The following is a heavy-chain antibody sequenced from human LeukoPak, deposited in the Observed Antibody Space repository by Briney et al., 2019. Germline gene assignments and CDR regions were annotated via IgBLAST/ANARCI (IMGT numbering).Heavy chain of an antibody. V-gene: IGHV3-21*01. J-gene: IGHJ6*02. CDR2: IGSSSSYI. Sequence: GGSLRLSCAASGFTFSSYSMNWVRQAPGKGLEWVSSIGSSSSYIYYADSVKGRFTISRDNAKNSLYLQMNSLRAEDTAVYYCARDEAAARNYYYGMDVWGQGTTVTVSS. D-gene: IGHD6-13*01. CDR1: GFTFSSYS. CDR3: ARDEAAARNYYYGMDV.